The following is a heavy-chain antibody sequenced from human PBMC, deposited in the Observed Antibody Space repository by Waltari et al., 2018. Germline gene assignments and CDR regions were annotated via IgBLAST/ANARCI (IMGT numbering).Heavy chain of an antibody. D-gene: IGHD1-26*01. V-gene: IGHV3-33*06. Sequence: QVQLVESGGGVVQPGRSLRLSCAASGFTFSSYGMHWVRQAPGKGLEWVAGIWYEGSNKYYADSVKGRFTISRDNSKNTLYLQMNSLRAEDTAVYYCAKLAHYSGSDYWGQGTLVTVSS. CDR2: IWYEGSNK. CDR3: AKLAHYSGSDY. CDR1: GFTFSSYG. J-gene: IGHJ4*02.